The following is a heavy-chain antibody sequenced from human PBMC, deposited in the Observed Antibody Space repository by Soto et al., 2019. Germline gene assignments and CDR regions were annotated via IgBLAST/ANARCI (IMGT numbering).Heavy chain of an antibody. V-gene: IGHV4-39*01. D-gene: IGHD2-8*02. CDR3: YWAGY. CDR1: GGSITSTAYY. Sequence: QVQLQESGPGLVKASETLSLTCTVSGGSITSTAYYWVWIRQPPGKGLEWIASIHYSGDTNYNASLGSRVTVAMDTSKNQFSLKRSSVTAADTAIYYCYWAGYWGQGSLVTVSS. J-gene: IGHJ1*01. CDR2: IHYSGDT.